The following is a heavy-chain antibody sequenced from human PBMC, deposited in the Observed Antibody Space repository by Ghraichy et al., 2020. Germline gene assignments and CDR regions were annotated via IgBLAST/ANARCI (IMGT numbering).Heavy chain of an antibody. Sequence: ASVKVSCKASGYTFTSYGISWVRQAPGQGLEWMGWISAYNGNTNYAQKLQGRVTMTTDTSTSTAYMELRSLRSDDTAVYYCARDSSSPQDYYYYYMDVWGKGTTVTVSS. CDR2: ISAYNGNT. D-gene: IGHD6-6*01. V-gene: IGHV1-18*04. CDR3: ARDSSSPQDYYYYYMDV. CDR1: GYTFTSYG. J-gene: IGHJ6*03.